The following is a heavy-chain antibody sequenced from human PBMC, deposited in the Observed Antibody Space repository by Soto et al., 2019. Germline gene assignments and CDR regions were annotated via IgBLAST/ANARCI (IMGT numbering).Heavy chain of an antibody. V-gene: IGHV2-5*01. CDR3: AQVDDVEALFAY. Sequence: QITLKESGPTLVKPTQTLTLTCTFSGFSLSTTGEGVGWIRQPPGKALEWLAVIYWNDDKSYSTSLKSRHTISKATSKKQVVLTMLNMARVDTGTYYCAQVDDVEALFAYLGQGTLVTVSS. J-gene: IGHJ4*02. CDR1: GFSLSTTGEG. D-gene: IGHD6-6*01. CDR2: IYWNDDK.